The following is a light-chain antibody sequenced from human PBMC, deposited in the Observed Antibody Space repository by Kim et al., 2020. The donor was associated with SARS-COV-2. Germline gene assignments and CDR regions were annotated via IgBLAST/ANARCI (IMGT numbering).Light chain of an antibody. Sequence: TQSPAILSLSPGERATLSCRASQSVSSNLAWYQQKPGQAPRLLIYGTSTRATGIPARFSGSGSGTEFSLTISSLQSEDFAVYYCLHYDLWPPRVTFGQGTRLEI. J-gene: IGKJ5*01. CDR3: LHYDLWPPRVT. CDR2: GTS. V-gene: IGKV3-15*01. CDR1: QSVSSN.